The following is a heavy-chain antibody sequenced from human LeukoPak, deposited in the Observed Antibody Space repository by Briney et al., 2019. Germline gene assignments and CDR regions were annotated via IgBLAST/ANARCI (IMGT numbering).Heavy chain of an antibody. CDR3: ARDTNADFWSGYRSSPDAFDI. CDR2: ISSSGTYI. J-gene: IGHJ3*02. Sequence: GGSLRLSCAASGFTFSGYTMNSVRDAPREGLGWVSSISSSGTYIYYADSVKGRFTISRDNAKNSLYLQMNSLRAEDTAVYYCARDTNADFWSGYRSSPDAFDIWGQGTMVTVSS. D-gene: IGHD3-3*01. CDR1: GFTFSGYT. V-gene: IGHV3-21*01.